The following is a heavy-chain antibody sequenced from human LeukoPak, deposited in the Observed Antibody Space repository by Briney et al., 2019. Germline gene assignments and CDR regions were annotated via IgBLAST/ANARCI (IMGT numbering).Heavy chain of an antibody. V-gene: IGHV4-31*03. Sequence: SQTLSLTCTVSGGSISSGGYYWSWIRQHPGKGLEWIGYIYYSGSTYYNPSLKSRVTISVDTSKNQFSLKLSSVTAADTAVYYCARAPEGYYYGSGDKNWFDPWGQGTLVTVSS. CDR2: IYYSGST. CDR3: ARAPEGYYYGSGDKNWFDP. CDR1: GGSISSGGYY. J-gene: IGHJ5*02. D-gene: IGHD3-10*01.